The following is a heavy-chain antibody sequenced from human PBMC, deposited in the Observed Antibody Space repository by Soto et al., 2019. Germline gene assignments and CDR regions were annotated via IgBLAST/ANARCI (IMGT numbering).Heavy chain of an antibody. CDR3: ARRLYSYYKSGHYVGWFDP. D-gene: IGHD3-22*01. Sequence: PGESLKISCKGSGYDFTNYWIGWVRQMPGKGLEWMGIVHPGDSDVRYNPSFQGQVTISADKSISTAYLQWSSLKASDSDMYYCARRLYSYYKSGHYVGWFDPWGQGTLVTVSS. CDR2: VHPGDSDV. CDR1: GYDFTNYW. J-gene: IGHJ5*02. V-gene: IGHV5-51*01.